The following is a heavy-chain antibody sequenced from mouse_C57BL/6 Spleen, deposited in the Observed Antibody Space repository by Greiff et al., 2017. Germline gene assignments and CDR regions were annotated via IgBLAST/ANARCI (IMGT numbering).Heavy chain of an antibody. CDR2: IYPGDGDT. D-gene: IGHD1-1*01. CDR3: ARLDYYGSSYVYFDV. J-gene: IGHJ1*03. CDR1: GYAFSSSW. V-gene: IGHV1-82*01. Sequence: QVQLQQSGPELVKPGASVKISCKASGYAFSSSWMNWVKQRPGKGLEWIGRIYPGDGDTNYNGTFKGKATLTADKSSSTAYMQLSSLTSEDSAVYFCARLDYYGSSYVYFDVWGTGTTVTVSS.